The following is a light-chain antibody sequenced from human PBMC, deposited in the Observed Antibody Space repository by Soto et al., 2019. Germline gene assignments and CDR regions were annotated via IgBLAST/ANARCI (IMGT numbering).Light chain of an antibody. V-gene: IGLV1-44*01. CDR1: SSNIGSNT. J-gene: IGLJ2*01. Sequence: QSVLTQPPSASGTPGQRITISCSGSSSNIGSNTVNWYRQLPGTAPKLLIYKNNQWPSGSPDRFSGSKSGTSASLAISGRQSEDEADYYCAAWDDSLNDVVFGGGTQLTVL. CDR2: KNN. CDR3: AAWDDSLNDVV.